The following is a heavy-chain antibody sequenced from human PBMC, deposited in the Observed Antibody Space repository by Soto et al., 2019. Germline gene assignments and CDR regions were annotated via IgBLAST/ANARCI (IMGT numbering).Heavy chain of an antibody. CDR3: ARDVYYYDSSGYHYYFDY. CDR1: GGSISSGGYY. CDR2: IYYSGST. V-gene: IGHV4-31*03. D-gene: IGHD3-22*01. Sequence: SETLSLTCTVSGGSISSGGYYWSWIRQHPGKGLEWIGYIYYSGSTYYNPSLKSRVTISVDTSKNQFSLKLSSVTAADTAVYYCARDVYYYDSSGYHYYFDYWGQGTLVTVSS. J-gene: IGHJ4*02.